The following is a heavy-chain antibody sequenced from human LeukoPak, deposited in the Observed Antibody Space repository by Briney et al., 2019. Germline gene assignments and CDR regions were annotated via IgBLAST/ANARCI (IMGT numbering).Heavy chain of an antibody. D-gene: IGHD5-12*01. CDR1: GFTFSTYG. CDR2: ISSSSDAI. Sequence: GGSLKLSCAASGFTFSTYGMNWVRQAPGKGPEWVSYISSSSDAIYYPDSVRGRCTISRDNAKNSLYLQMNSLRDEDTAVYYCARAMRSGYDYWGQGTLVTVSS. CDR3: ARAMRSGYDY. J-gene: IGHJ4*02. V-gene: IGHV3-48*02.